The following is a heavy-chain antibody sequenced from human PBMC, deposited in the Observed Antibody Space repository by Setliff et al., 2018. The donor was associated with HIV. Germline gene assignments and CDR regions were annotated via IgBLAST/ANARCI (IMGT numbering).Heavy chain of an antibody. V-gene: IGHV4-4*07. J-gene: IGHJ3*01. CDR2: IHTSGST. D-gene: IGHD2-15*01. CDR3: ARDRIEVVVDGPHDVFDV. Sequence: KASETLSLTCTVSGDSIGYYYWSWIRQPAGRGLEWMGRIHTSGSTNYNPSLTSRVTLSVDTSKNQFFLKLTSLSAADTAVYYCARDRIEVVVDGPHDVFDVWGRGTTVTVS. CDR1: GDSIGYYY.